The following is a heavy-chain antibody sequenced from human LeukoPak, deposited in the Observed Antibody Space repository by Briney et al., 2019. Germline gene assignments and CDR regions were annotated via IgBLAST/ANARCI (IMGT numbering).Heavy chain of an antibody. CDR1: GGSVSSGSYY. Sequence: PSETLSLTCTVSGGSVSSGSYYWSWIRQPPGKGLEWIGYIYHSGSTNYNPSLKSRVTISVDTSKNQFSLKLSSVTAADTAVYYCARGIRFLEWLPTTTNWFDPWGQGTLVTVSS. CDR2: IYHSGST. D-gene: IGHD3-3*01. CDR3: ARGIRFLEWLPTTTNWFDP. J-gene: IGHJ5*02. V-gene: IGHV4-61*01.